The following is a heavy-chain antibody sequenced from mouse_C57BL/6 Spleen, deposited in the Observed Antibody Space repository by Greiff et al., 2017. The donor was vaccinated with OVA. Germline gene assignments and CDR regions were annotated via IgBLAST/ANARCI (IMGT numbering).Heavy chain of an antibody. D-gene: IGHD2-1*01. Sequence: EVMLVESGGGLVKPGGSLKLSCAASGFTFSDYGMHWVRQAPEKGLEWVAYISSGSSTIYYADTVKGRFTISRDNAKNTLFLQMTSLRSEDTAMYYCAKIIYYGNYAYAMDYWGQGTSVTVSS. CDR3: AKIIYYGNYAYAMDY. V-gene: IGHV5-17*01. CDR2: ISSGSSTI. J-gene: IGHJ4*01. CDR1: GFTFSDYG.